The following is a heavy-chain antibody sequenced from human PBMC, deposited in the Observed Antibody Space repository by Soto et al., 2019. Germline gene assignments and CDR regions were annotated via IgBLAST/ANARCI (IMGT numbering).Heavy chain of an antibody. D-gene: IGHD3-22*01. CDR2: INPSGGST. CDR3: ARDRIPYYYDSSGYAGHDAFDI. J-gene: IGHJ3*02. CDR1: GYSFTSYY. V-gene: IGHV1-46*01. Sequence: ASVKVSCKASGYSFTSYYMHWVRQAPGQGLEWMGIINPSGGSTSYAQKFQGRVTMTRDTSTSTVYMELSSLRSEDTAVYYCARDRIPYYYDSSGYAGHDAFDIWGQGTMVTVSS.